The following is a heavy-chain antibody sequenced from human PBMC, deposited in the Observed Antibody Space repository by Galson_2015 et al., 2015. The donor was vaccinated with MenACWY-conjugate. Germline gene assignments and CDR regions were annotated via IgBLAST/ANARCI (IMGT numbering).Heavy chain of an antibody. D-gene: IGHD3-9*01. CDR1: GGSFVGYY. J-gene: IGHJ2*01. Sequence: SETLSLTCGVSGGSFVGYYWSWIRQPPGKGLEWLGEINHSRSINYNLSLKSRVTISVDASKRQFSLKLSSVTAADTAVYYCARQRGLTGFSYWYFDLWGRGTLVTVSS. CDR3: ARQRGLTGFSYWYFDL. CDR2: INHSRSI. V-gene: IGHV4-34*01.